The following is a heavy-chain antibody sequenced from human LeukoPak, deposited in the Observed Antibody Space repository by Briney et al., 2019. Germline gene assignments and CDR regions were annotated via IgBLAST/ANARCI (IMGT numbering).Heavy chain of an antibody. V-gene: IGHV1-8*01. D-gene: IGHD5-18*01. CDR1: GYTFTTSD. CDR2: MNPNSRNT. CDR3: ARPAILSGHTYGFDYYYYYYIDV. Sequence: ASVKVSCKASGYTFTTSDIAWVRQVPGQGLEWMGWMNPNSRNTGYAQKFQGRVTMTRNTSISTAYMELSSLRSEDTAVYYCARPAILSGHTYGFDYYYYYYIDVWAKGTTVTVSS. J-gene: IGHJ6*03.